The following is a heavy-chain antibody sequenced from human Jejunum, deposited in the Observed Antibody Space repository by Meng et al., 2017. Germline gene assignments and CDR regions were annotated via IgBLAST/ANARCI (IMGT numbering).Heavy chain of an antibody. J-gene: IGHJ4*02. D-gene: IGHD3-10*01. V-gene: IGHV4-39*07. CDR1: GGSISSSTYY. CDR2: FYYGRSS. CDR3: AREIGPRSGNVY. Sequence: AETLSLTCNVSGGSISSSTYYWGWLLQPPGKGLEWIGSFYYGRSSFINPPHSSLVTISVDTSKSQYSLRLTPVTADDTTMYYWAREIGPRSGNVYWSRGALVTVSS.